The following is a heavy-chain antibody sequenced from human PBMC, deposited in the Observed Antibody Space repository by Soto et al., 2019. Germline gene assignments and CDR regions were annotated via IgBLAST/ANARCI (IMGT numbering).Heavy chain of an antibody. V-gene: IGHV3-30-3*01. CDR1: GFTFSSYA. D-gene: IGHD3-16*01. Sequence: QVQLVESGGGVVQPGRSLRLSCAASGFTFSSYAMHWVRQAPVKGLEWVPVISYDGSNKYYADSVKGRFTISRDNSKKALYLQMNSLRAEDTAVYYCARAYEGDYFDCWGQGTLVTVSS. CDR2: ISYDGSNK. J-gene: IGHJ4*02. CDR3: ARAYEGDYFDC.